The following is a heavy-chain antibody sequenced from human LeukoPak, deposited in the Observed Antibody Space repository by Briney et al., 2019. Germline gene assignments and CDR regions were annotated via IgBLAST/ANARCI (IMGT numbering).Heavy chain of an antibody. CDR1: GFTFSSYG. J-gene: IGHJ4*02. CDR2: ISYDGSNK. D-gene: IGHD2-15*01. V-gene: IGHV3-30*18. Sequence: GGSLRLSCAASGFTFSSYGMHWVRQAPGKGLEWVAVISYDGSNKYYADSVKGRFTISRDNSKNTLYLQMNSLRAEDTAVYYCAKNQWSSATHDYWGQGTLVTVSS. CDR3: AKNQWSSATHDY.